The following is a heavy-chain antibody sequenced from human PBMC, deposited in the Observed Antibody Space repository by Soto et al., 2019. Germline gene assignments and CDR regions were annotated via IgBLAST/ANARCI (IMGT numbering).Heavy chain of an antibody. J-gene: IGHJ4*02. D-gene: IGHD6-19*01. CDR2: IYYSGST. CDR1: GGSISSGGYY. Sequence: SETLSLTCTVSGGSISSGGYYWSWIRQHPGKGLEWIGYIYYSGSTYYNPSLKSRVTISVDTSKNQFSLKLSSVTAADTAVYYCARGENSGWTIDYWGQGTLVTVSS. V-gene: IGHV4-31*03. CDR3: ARGENSGWTIDY.